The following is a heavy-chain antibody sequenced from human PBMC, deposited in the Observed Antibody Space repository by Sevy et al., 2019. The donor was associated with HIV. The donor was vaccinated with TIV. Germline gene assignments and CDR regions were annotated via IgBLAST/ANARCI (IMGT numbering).Heavy chain of an antibody. Sequence: GGSLRLSCAASGFTFSSYSMNWVRQAPGKGLEWVSSISSSSSYIYYADSVKGRFTISRDNAKNSLYLQMNSLRAEDTAVYYCARMAYCGGDCYPVDYWGQGTLVTVSS. CDR1: GFTFSSYS. CDR3: ARMAYCGGDCYPVDY. V-gene: IGHV3-21*01. CDR2: ISSSSSYI. J-gene: IGHJ4*02. D-gene: IGHD2-21*02.